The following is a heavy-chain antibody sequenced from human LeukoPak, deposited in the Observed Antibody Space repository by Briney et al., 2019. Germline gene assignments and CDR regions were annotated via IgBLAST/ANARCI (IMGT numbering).Heavy chain of an antibody. V-gene: IGHV1-46*01. Sequence: ASVKVSCEASGYTFTSYYMHWVRQAPGQGLEWMGIINPSGGSTSYAQKFQGRVTMTRDTSTSTVYMELSSLRSEDTAVYYCARSLAVAGTFDYWGQGTLVTVSS. CDR1: GYTFTSYY. CDR3: ARSLAVAGTFDY. J-gene: IGHJ4*02. D-gene: IGHD6-19*01. CDR2: INPSGGST.